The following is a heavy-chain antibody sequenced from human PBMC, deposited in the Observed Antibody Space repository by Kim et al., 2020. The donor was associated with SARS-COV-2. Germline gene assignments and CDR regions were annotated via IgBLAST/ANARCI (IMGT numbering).Heavy chain of an antibody. D-gene: IGHD6-13*01. J-gene: IGHJ5*02. Sequence: SETLSLTCAVYGGSFSGYYWSWIRQPPGKGLEWIGEINHSGSTNYNPSLKSRVTISVDTSKNQFSLKLSSVTAADTAVYYCARGRVHRKYSSSWYGGNWFDPWGQGTLVTVSS. CDR3: ARGRVHRKYSSSWYGGNWFDP. V-gene: IGHV4-34*01. CDR2: INHSGST. CDR1: GGSFSGYY.